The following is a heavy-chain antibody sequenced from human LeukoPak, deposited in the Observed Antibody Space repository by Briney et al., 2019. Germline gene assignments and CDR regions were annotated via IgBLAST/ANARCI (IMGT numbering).Heavy chain of an antibody. D-gene: IGHD6-19*01. CDR2: IYHSGST. CDR1: GYSISSGYY. V-gene: IGHV4-38-2*01. Sequence: SETLSLTCAVSGYSISSGYYWGWIRQPPGKGLEWIGSIYHSGSTYYNPSLKSRVTISVDTSKNQFSLKLSSVTAADTAVYYCARAAVAGDVDYWGQGTLVTVSS. CDR3: ARAAVAGDVDY. J-gene: IGHJ4*02.